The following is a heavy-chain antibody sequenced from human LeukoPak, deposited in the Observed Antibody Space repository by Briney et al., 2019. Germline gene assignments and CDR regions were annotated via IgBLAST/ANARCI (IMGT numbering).Heavy chain of an antibody. D-gene: IGHD5-18*01. CDR3: ARGGYHAYYLDY. CDR2: ISRSGDNT. V-gene: IGHV3-21*01. J-gene: IGHJ4*02. Sequence: GSLRLSCAASGFTFSCYSINRVRPAPGEGLEWGSAISRSGDNTYYADSVKGRFTVSRDNAKNTLYLQMNSLRAEDTAVYYCARGGYHAYYLDYWSQGSLVTVSS. CDR1: GFTFSCYS.